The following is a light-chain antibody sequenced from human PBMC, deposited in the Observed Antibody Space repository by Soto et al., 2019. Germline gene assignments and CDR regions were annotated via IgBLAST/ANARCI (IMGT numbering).Light chain of an antibody. V-gene: IGKV3-15*01. J-gene: IGKJ2*02. CDR3: QQYNRWPCT. CDR2: DAS. Sequence: EIEMTQSPATLSVSPGEKATSPARPSQSPPSKLAWYQQKPGQSPRLLIFDASTRATGIPPRFSGDGSETEFTLTISSLQSEDFAVYFCQQYNRWPCTFGQGTRLEIK. CDR1: QSPPSK.